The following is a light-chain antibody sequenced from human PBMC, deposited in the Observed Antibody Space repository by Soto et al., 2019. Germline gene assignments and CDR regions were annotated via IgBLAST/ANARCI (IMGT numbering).Light chain of an antibody. CDR2: DAS. CDR3: QQYDSLPRT. CDR1: QDTSNY. Sequence: DLPMTQSPSSLSASVGDRVTITCQASQDTSNYLNWYQQKPGKAPKLLIYDASNLETGVPSRFSGSGSGTDFNLTISSLQPEDIATYSCQQYDSLPRTFGQGTKVEIK. V-gene: IGKV1-33*01. J-gene: IGKJ1*01.